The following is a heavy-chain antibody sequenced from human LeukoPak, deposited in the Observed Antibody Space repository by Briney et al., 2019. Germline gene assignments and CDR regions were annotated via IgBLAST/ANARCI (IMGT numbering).Heavy chain of an antibody. Sequence: GGSLRLSCAASGFTFSSYGMHWVRQAPGKGLEWVAVIWYDGSNKYYADSVKGRFTIFRDNSKNTLYLQMNSLRAEDTAVYYCARDLGYCSSTSCYGIDYWGQGTLVTVSS. CDR1: GFTFSSYG. CDR3: ARDLGYCSSTSCYGIDY. J-gene: IGHJ4*02. D-gene: IGHD2-2*01. V-gene: IGHV3-33*01. CDR2: IWYDGSNK.